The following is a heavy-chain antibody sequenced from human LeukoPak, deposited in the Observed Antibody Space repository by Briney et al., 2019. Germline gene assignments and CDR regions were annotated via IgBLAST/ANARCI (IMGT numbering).Heavy chain of an antibody. Sequence: ASVKVSCKASGYTFTSYDISWVRQAPGQGLEWMGWISAYNGNTNYAQKLQGRVTMTTDTSTSTAYMELRSLRSDDTAVYYCARVSGGYYYYYMDVWGKGTTVTVSS. CDR1: GYTFTSYD. CDR2: ISAYNGNT. J-gene: IGHJ6*03. D-gene: IGHD1-1*01. V-gene: IGHV1-18*01. CDR3: ARVSGGYYYYYMDV.